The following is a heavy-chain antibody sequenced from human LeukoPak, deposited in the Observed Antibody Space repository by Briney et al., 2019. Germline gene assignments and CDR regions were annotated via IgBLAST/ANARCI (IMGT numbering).Heavy chain of an antibody. J-gene: IGHJ4*02. CDR3: ARHSIDYGEDY. V-gene: IGHV4-59*08. CDR1: GGSISSYY. Sequence: SETLSLTCTVSGGSISSYYWSWIRQPPGKGLGWIGYIYYSGSTNYNPSLKSRVTISVDTSKNQFSLKLSSVTAADTAVYYCARHSIDYGEDYWGQGTLVTVSS. CDR2: IYYSGST. D-gene: IGHD4/OR15-4a*01.